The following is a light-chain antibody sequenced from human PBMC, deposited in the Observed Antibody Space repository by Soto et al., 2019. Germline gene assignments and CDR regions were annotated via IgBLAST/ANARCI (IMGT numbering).Light chain of an antibody. CDR1: SSDVGSYNL. CDR3: CSYAGSSTWV. Sequence: QSALTQPASVSGSPGQSITISCTGTSSDVGSYNLVSWYQQHPGKAPKLMIYEGSKRPSGVSNRFSGSKSGNTASLTISGXXAXXXADYYCCSYAGSSTWVFGGGTKVTVL. CDR2: EGS. J-gene: IGLJ3*02. V-gene: IGLV2-23*01.